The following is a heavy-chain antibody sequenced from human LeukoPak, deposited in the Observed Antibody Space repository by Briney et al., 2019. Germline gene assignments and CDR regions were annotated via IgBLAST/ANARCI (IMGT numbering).Heavy chain of an antibody. CDR3: ARGSYSSGWYVGGGFDY. Sequence: SETLSLTCAVYGGSFSGYYWSWIRQPPGKGLVWIGEINHSGSTNYNPSLERRVTISVDTSKNQFSLKLSSVTAADTAVYYCARGSYSSGWYVGGGFDYWGQETLVTVSS. CDR2: INHSGST. V-gene: IGHV4-34*01. CDR1: GGSFSGYY. J-gene: IGHJ4*02. D-gene: IGHD6-19*01.